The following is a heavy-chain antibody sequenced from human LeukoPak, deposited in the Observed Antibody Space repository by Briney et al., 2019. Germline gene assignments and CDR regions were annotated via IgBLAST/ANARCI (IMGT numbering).Heavy chain of an antibody. J-gene: IGHJ4*02. CDR3: ASRAGPDA. CDR2: INHSGST. CDR1: GGSFSGYY. Sequence: SETLSLTCAVYGGSFSGYYWSWIRQPPGKGLEWIGEINHSGSTNYNPSLKSRVTISVDTSKNQFSLKLSSVTAADTAVYYCASRAGPDAWGQGTLVTVSS. V-gene: IGHV4-34*01.